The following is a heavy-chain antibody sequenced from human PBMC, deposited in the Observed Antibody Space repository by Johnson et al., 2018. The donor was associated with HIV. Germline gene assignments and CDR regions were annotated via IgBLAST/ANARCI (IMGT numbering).Heavy chain of an antibody. CDR3: ARGTVCGGDCYSRALDI. Sequence: VESGGGVVQPGRSLRLSCAASGFTFSSYGMHWVRQAPAKGLEWVAFISYDGSDKYYADSVKGRFTISRDNSKNTLYLQMGSLRAEDMAVYYCARGTVCGGDCYSRALDIWGQGTMVTVSS. CDR2: ISYDGSDK. V-gene: IGHV3-30*14. D-gene: IGHD2-21*02. J-gene: IGHJ3*02. CDR1: GFTFSSYG.